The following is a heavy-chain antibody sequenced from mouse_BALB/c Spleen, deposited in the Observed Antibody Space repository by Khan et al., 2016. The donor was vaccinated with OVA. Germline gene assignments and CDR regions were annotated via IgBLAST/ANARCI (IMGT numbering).Heavy chain of an antibody. CDR3: ARGYDFVAY. Sequence: VRLQQSGPDLVKPGASVKMSCKASGYSFTGYYMNWVKQSHGKSLESIGRVNPNTGNINYNQKFKDKAILIVDTSSSTAYMELRSLTSKDSAVYSCARGYDFVAYWGQGTLVTVSA. J-gene: IGHJ3*01. D-gene: IGHD2-14*01. CDR2: VNPNTGNI. CDR1: GYSFTGYY. V-gene: IGHV1-26*01.